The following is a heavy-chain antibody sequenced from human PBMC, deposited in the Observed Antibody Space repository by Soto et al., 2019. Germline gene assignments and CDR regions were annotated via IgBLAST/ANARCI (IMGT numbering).Heavy chain of an antibody. CDR3: ARAYCGGDCYPSPYYYGMDV. Sequence: QVQLVQSGAEVKQPGSSVKVSCKASGGTFSSYAISWVRQAPGQGLEWMGGIIPIFGTANYAQKFQGRVTITADESTSTAYMELSSLRSEDTAVYYCARAYCGGDCYPSPYYYGMDVWGQGTTVTVSS. CDR2: IIPIFGTA. J-gene: IGHJ6*02. V-gene: IGHV1-69*01. D-gene: IGHD2-21*02. CDR1: GGTFSSYA.